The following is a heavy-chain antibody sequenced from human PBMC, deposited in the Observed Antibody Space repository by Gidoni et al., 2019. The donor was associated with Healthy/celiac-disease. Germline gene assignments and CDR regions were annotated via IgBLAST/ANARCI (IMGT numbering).Heavy chain of an antibody. CDR2: IYSGGST. V-gene: IGHV3-53*02. Sequence: EVQLVETGGGLIQPGGSLRLSCAASGFTVSSNYMSWVRQAPGKGLEWVSVIYSGGSTYYADSVKGRFTISRDNSKNTLYLQMNSLRAEDTAVYYCARGGDSSGPSATYFDYWGQGTLVTVSS. CDR3: ARGGDSSGPSATYFDY. CDR1: GFTVSSNY. J-gene: IGHJ4*02. D-gene: IGHD3-22*01.